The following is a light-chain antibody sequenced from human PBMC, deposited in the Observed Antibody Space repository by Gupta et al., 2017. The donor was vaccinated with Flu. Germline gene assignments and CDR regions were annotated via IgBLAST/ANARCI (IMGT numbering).Light chain of an antibody. Sequence: FMLIPPHSVSESPGMTVTLACTLSIACIASQYVQWHRQRPGGAPTPVIFEDDQRPSGVPDRFSGSIDSSSTAAYLTISGQKTDDEADYYCQCYDGRNRWVFGGGTTVTVL. J-gene: IGLJ3*02. CDR2: EDD. V-gene: IGLV6-57*03. CDR1: IACIASQY. CDR3: QCYDGRNRWV.